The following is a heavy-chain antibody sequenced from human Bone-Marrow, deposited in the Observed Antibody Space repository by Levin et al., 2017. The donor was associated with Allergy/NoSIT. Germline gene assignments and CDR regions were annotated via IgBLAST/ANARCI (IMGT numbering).Heavy chain of an antibody. D-gene: IGHD6-6*01. CDR3: AKVNGADLAARLDDS. Sequence: GGSLRLSCAASGFTFDDYAMHWVRQAPGKGLEWVSGINWNSGSINYADSVKGRFTISRDNAKNSLYLQMNSLRPEDTALYYCAKVNGADLAARLDDSWGQGTQVTVSS. J-gene: IGHJ4*02. CDR2: INWNSGSI. CDR1: GFTFDDYA. V-gene: IGHV3-9*01.